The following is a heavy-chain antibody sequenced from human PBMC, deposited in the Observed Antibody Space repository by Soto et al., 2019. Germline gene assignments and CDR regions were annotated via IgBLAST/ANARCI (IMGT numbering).Heavy chain of an antibody. CDR3: ARGSSGFYDY. J-gene: IGHJ6*02. D-gene: IGHD3-16*01. CDR2: FYSGDSDT. V-gene: IGHV5-51*01. CDR1: VYSFANYC. Sequence: GESLKISCKGAVYSFANYCIAWVRQMPGKGLEWMGIFYSGDSDTRYSPSFQGQVVISGDKSINTAYLQWTSLKASDTAMYYCARGSSGFYDYWGHGTTVTVSS.